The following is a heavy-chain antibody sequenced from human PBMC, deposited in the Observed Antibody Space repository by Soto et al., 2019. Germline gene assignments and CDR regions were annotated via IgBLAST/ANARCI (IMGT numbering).Heavy chain of an antibody. CDR3: ARVGSGSYYKGLSTAYYFDY. CDR2: IYYSGST. Sequence: LSLTCTVSGGSISSGGYYWSWIRQHPGKGLEWIGYIYYSGSTYYNPSLKSRVTISVDTSKNQFSLKLSSVTAADTAVYYCARVGSGSYYKGLSTAYYFDYWGQGTLVTVSS. D-gene: IGHD3-10*01. V-gene: IGHV4-31*03. CDR1: GGSISSGGYY. J-gene: IGHJ4*02.